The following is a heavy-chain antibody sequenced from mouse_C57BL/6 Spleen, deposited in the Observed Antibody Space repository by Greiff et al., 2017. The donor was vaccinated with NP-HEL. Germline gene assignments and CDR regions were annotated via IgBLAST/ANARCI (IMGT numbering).Heavy chain of an antibody. CDR1: GYTFTDYY. J-gene: IGHJ2*01. V-gene: IGHV1-26*01. D-gene: IGHD1-1*01. Sequence: EVQLQQSGPELVKPGASVKISCKASGYTFTDYYMNWVKQSHGKSLEWIGDINPNNGGTSYNQKFKGKATLTVDKSSSTAYMELRSLTSEDSAVYYCARSRGSREGYYFDYWGQGTTLTVSS. CDR2: INPNNGGT. CDR3: ARSRGSREGYYFDY.